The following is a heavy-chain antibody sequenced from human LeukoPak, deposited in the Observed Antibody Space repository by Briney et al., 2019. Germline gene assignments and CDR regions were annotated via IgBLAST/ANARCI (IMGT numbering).Heavy chain of an antibody. J-gene: IGHJ4*02. CDR3: EWLLRGVGGFGGGPVSHPRKQPQNHPFSEIERGGSAPRRFDFRGGGGGGRQQQTFDH. V-gene: IGHV3-20*04. CDR1: GFIFDDYG. Sequence: RPGGSLRLSCAASGFIFDDYGMSWVPQAPGKGLEWVAGINWSADNPGYGESVKGRFSISRDNAKNTLFLQLNSLRADDTALYYWEWLLRGVGGFGGGPVSHPRKQPQNHPFSEIERGGSAPRRFDFRGGGGGGRQQQTFDHWGQGTLVTVSS. CDR2: INWSADNP. D-gene: IGHD3-3*01.